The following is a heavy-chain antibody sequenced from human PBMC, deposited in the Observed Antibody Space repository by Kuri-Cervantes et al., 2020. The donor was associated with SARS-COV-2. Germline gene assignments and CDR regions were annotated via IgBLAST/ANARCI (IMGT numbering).Heavy chain of an antibody. CDR1: RLTFTSFA. V-gene: IGHV3-30-3*01. J-gene: IGHJ1*01. D-gene: IGHD2-2*01. CDR2: ISYDGNNQ. Sequence: GGSLRLSCEASRLTFTSFAMHWVRQAPGKGLEWVAFISYDGNNQYYVDSVRGRFSISRDHSMLYLQMNSLRAEDTAVYYCARAASEASMSSRKYFQNWGQGTLVTVSS. CDR3: ARAASEASMSSRKYFQN.